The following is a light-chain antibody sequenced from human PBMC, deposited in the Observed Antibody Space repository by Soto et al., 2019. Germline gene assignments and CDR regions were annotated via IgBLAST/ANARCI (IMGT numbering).Light chain of an antibody. Sequence: DIQMTQSPSTLSGSVGDRVTITCRASQTISSWLAWYQQKPGKAPKLLIYKASTLKSGVPSRFSGSGSGTEFTLTISSLQPEDFATYYCLQYKSYPWTFGQGTKVDIK. J-gene: IGKJ1*01. V-gene: IGKV1-5*03. CDR1: QTISSW. CDR3: LQYKSYPWT. CDR2: KAS.